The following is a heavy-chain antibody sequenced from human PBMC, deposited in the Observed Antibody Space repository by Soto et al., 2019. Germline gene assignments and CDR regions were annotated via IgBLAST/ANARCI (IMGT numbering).Heavy chain of an antibody. CDR3: VTAPYIHNRSGCTLCFDY. J-gene: IGHJ4*02. CDR2: SRDKAQGYST. V-gene: IGHV3-72*01. CDR1: GFTLSDDY. D-gene: IGHD3-3*01. Sequence: GGSLRLSCAGSGFTLSDDYIDCVRQAPGKVLGWFGRSRDKAQGYSTAYAASVKGRFTTSRDASKNSVYLQMNSLKTEDTAVCDCVTAPYIHNRSGCTLCFDYWAEGTMETDSS.